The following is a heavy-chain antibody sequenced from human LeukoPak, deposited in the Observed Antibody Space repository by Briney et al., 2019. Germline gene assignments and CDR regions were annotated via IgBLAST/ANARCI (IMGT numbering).Heavy chain of an antibody. J-gene: IGHJ4*02. CDR3: ARGEGEKSGYSYGYYFDY. CDR1: GGSISSYY. D-gene: IGHD5-18*01. V-gene: IGHV4-34*01. Sequence: SETLSLTCTVSGGSISSYYWSWIRQPPGKGLEWIGEINHSGSTNYNPSLKSRVTISVDTSKNQFSLKLSSVTAADTAVYYCARGEGEKSGYSYGYYFDYWGQGTLVTVSS. CDR2: INHSGST.